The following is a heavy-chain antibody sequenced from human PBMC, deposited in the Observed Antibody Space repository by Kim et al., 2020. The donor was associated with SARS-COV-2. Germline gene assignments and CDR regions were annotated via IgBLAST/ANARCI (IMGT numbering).Heavy chain of an antibody. CDR3: AKDPPVYGWEPFQH. CDR2: ISYDGSNK. D-gene: IGHD1-26*01. J-gene: IGHJ1*01. CDR1: GFTFSSYG. V-gene: IGHV3-30*18. Sequence: GGSLRLSCAASGFTFSSYGMHWVRQAPGKGLEWVAVISYDGSNKYYADSVKGRFTISRDNSKNTLYLQMNSLRAEDTAVYYCAKDPPVYGWEPFQHWGQGTLVTVSS.